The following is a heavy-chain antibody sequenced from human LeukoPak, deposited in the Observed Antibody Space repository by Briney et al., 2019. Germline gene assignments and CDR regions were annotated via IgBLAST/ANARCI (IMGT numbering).Heavy chain of an antibody. D-gene: IGHD3-16*01. CDR2: ISVYNGNT. J-gene: IGHJ4*02. V-gene: IGHV1-18*01. Sequence: GASVKVSRKASGYTFTNFGISWVRQAPGQGLEWMGWISVYNGNTIYAQKFQGRVTMTTDTSTSTAYMELSSLRSEDTAVYYCARVSLMAGGPHFDYWGQGTLVTVSS. CDR3: ARVSLMAGGPHFDY. CDR1: GYTFTNFG.